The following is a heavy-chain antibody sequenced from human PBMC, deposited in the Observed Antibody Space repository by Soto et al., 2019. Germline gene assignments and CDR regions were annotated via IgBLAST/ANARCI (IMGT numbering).Heavy chain of an antibody. CDR1: GYSFPSFW. D-gene: IGHD6-19*01. J-gene: IGHJ4*02. V-gene: IGHV5-51*01. CDR3: VKQHPLDSRAWHN. Sequence: GESLKISCKVSGYSFPSFWIGWVRQMPGKGLEWLGSIYPGDSETRYSPSFQGEVTISADKSITTAYLHWSSLRASDTATYYCVKQHPLDSRAWHNWGQGTLVTVSS. CDR2: IYPGDSET.